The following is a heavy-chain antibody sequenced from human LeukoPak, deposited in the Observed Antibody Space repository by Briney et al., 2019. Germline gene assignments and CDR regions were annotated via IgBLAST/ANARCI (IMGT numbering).Heavy chain of an antibody. CDR1: GFTVSSNY. Sequence: GGSLRLSCAASGFTVSSNYMSWVRQAPGKGPEWVSVIYSGGSTYYADSVKGRFTISRDNSKNTLYLQMNSLRAEDTAVYYCARAPFCGGDCYGPFDYWGQGTLVTVSS. D-gene: IGHD2-21*02. CDR3: ARAPFCGGDCYGPFDY. V-gene: IGHV3-53*01. J-gene: IGHJ4*02. CDR2: IYSGGST.